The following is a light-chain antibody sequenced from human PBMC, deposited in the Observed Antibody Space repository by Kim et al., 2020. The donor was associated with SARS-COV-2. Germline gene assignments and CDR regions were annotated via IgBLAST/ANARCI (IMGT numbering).Light chain of an antibody. CDR3: AAWDDSLSVS. CDR2: SND. J-gene: IGLJ2*01. V-gene: IGLV1-44*01. CDR1: TSNIGSNT. Sequence: QSVVTQPPSASGTPGQTVTISCSGSTSNIGSNTVHWYQHLPGTAPKLLIYSNDQRPSGVPARFSGSKSGTSASLAISGLQSADEGDYYCAAWDDSLSVSIGGGTQLTVL.